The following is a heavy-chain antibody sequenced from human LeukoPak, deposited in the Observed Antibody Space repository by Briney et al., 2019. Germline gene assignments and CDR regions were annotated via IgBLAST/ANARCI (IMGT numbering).Heavy chain of an antibody. Sequence: PGRSLRLSCVAFIYPFNTYAMHWVRQAPGKGLEWVAFISYDGNIKYYADSVKGRFTISRDNSKNTLSLQMNSLRVEDTAVYYCAKDLSTHYAVDYWGQGTLVSVSS. J-gene: IGHJ4*02. CDR1: IYPFNTYA. V-gene: IGHV3-30*18. CDR2: ISYDGNIK. CDR3: AKDLSTHYAVDY. D-gene: IGHD2/OR15-2a*01.